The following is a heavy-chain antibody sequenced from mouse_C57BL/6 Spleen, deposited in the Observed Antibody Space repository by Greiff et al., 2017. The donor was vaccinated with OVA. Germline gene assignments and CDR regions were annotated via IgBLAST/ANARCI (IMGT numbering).Heavy chain of an antibody. CDR1: GYSFTDYN. CDR3: AIYYGSSPYWYFDV. CDR2: INPNYGTT. D-gene: IGHD1-1*01. J-gene: IGHJ1*03. Sequence: EVQLQQSGPELVKPGSSVKISCKASGYSFTDYNMNWVKQSNGKSLEWIGVINPNYGTTSYNQKFKGKATLTVDQSSSTAYMQLNSLTSEDSAVYYCAIYYGSSPYWYFDVWGTGTTVTVSS. V-gene: IGHV1-39*01.